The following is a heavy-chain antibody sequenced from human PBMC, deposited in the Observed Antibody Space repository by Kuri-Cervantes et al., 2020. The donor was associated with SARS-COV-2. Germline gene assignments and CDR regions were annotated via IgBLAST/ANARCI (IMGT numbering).Heavy chain of an antibody. CDR2: INPNTGGT. V-gene: IGHV1-2*04. D-gene: IGHD6-19*01. CDR3: ARGGIAVAGSLRH. Sequence: ASVKVSCKASGYTFTGYYMYWAQQAPGQGLEWMGWINPNTGGTNYAQKFQGWVTMTRDASISTAYMELSRLRSDDTAVYYCARGGIAVAGSLRHWGQGTLVTVSS. CDR1: GYTFTGYY. J-gene: IGHJ1*01.